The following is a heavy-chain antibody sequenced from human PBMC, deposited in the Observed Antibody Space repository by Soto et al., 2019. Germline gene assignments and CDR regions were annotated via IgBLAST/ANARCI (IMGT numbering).Heavy chain of an antibody. V-gene: IGHV3-23*01. J-gene: IGHJ4*02. Sequence: EVQLLDSGGGLVQPGVSLRLSCAASGFTFSSYAMNWVRQAPGKGLEWVSVISGSGDSTYYADSVKGRFTISRDNSKNTLYLQMKPLTAGDTAVYYCERMGPGTFFAYWGQGTLVTVSS. D-gene: IGHD6-13*01. CDR2: ISGSGDST. CDR3: ERMGPGTFFAY. CDR1: GFTFSSYA.